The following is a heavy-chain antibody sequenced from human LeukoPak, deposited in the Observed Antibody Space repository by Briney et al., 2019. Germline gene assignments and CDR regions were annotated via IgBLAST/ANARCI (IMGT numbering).Heavy chain of an antibody. CDR2: ISYDGSNK. CDR1: GFTFSSYS. CDR3: ARDRDAFDI. Sequence: GGSLRLSCAASGFTFSSYSMHWVRQAPGKGLEWVAVISYDGSNKYYADSVKGRFTVSRDNSKNTLYLQMNSLRAEDTAVYYCARDRDAFDIWGQGTMVTVSS. V-gene: IGHV3-30*03. J-gene: IGHJ3*02.